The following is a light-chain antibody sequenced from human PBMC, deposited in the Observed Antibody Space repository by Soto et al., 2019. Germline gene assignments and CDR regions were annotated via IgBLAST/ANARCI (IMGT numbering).Light chain of an antibody. CDR2: RNN. CDR1: SSNIGSNY. CDR3: SAWDDSLNVL. V-gene: IGLV1-47*01. Sequence: QSVLTQPPSASGTPGQRVTISCSGSSSNIGSNYVYWYQQLPGTAPKLLIYRNNQRPLGVSDRVSGSKSGTSASLAISGLRSEDEADYYCSAWDDSLNVLFGGGTKVTVL. J-gene: IGLJ2*01.